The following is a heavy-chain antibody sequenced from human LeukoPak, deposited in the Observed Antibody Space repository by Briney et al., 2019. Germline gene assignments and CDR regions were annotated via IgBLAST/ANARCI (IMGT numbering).Heavy chain of an antibody. CDR2: IRYDGSNK. Sequence: GGSLRLSCAASGFIFNTYVMHWVRQAPGKGLEWLAFIRYDGSNKNYADSVKGRFTISRDNAKNSLYLQMNSLRAEDTALYYCARDLGTYSYGTFDYWGQGTLVTVSS. CDR1: GFIFNTYV. J-gene: IGHJ4*02. CDR3: ARDLGTYSYGTFDY. D-gene: IGHD5-18*01. V-gene: IGHV3-30*02.